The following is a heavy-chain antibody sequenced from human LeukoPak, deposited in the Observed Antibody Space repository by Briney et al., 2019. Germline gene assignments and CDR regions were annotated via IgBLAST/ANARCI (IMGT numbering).Heavy chain of an antibody. Sequence: GGSLRLSCAASGFTVSSNYMSWVRQAPGKGLEWVSVIYSGGSTYYADSVKGRFTISRDNSKNTLYLQMNSLRAEDTAVYYCARDKYYYYMDVWGKGTTVTISS. CDR1: GFTVSSNY. J-gene: IGHJ6*03. CDR2: IYSGGST. V-gene: IGHV3-66*01. CDR3: ARDKYYYYMDV.